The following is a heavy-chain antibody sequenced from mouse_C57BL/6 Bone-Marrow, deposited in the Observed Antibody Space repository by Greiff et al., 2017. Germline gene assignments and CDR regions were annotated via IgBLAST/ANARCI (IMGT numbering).Heavy chain of an antibody. CDR2: IWRGGST. V-gene: IGHV2-5*01. CDR3: AKGIYYYGSSYGYWYFDV. D-gene: IGHD1-1*01. Sequence: VQLVESGPGLVQPSQSLSITCTVSGFSLTSYGVHWVRQSPGKGLEWLEVIWRGGSTDYNAAFMSRLSITKDNSKSQVFFKMNSLQADDTAIYYCAKGIYYYGSSYGYWYFDVWGTGTTVTVSS. J-gene: IGHJ1*03. CDR1: GFSLTSYG.